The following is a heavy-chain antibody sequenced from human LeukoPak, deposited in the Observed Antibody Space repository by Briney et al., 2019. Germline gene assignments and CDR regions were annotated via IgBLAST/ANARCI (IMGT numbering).Heavy chain of an antibody. Sequence: PSETLSLTCAVYGGSFSGYYWSWIRQPPGKGLEWIGEINHSGSTNYNPSLKSRVTISVDTSKNQFSLKLSSVTAADTAVYYCARASGSSLLNLVVDVWGKGTTVTISS. D-gene: IGHD3-10*01. CDR3: ARASGSSLLNLVVDV. V-gene: IGHV4-34*01. CDR2: INHSGST. CDR1: GGSFSGYY. J-gene: IGHJ6*04.